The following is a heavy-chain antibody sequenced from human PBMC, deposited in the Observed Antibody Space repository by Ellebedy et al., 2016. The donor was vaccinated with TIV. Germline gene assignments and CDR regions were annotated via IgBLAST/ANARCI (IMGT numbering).Heavy chain of an antibody. CDR2: TIPMFGTP. J-gene: IGHJ6*02. CDR3: ARSVVVAAIQYYYYAMDA. CDR1: AGTFSSYA. V-gene: IGHV1-69*13. D-gene: IGHD2-15*01. Sequence: ASVKVSCXASAGTFSSYAISWVRQAPGQGLEWMGGTIPMFGTPNYAQKFQDRVTITADDSTRTAYMELRSLRSEDTAVYFCARSVVVAAIQYYYYAMDAWGQGTTVTVSS.